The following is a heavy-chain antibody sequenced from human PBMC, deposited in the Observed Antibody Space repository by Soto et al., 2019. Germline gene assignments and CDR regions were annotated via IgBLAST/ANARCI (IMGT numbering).Heavy chain of an antibody. J-gene: IGHJ3*02. CDR3: ARADLSGYDYQDAFDI. CDR1: GGTFSSYT. V-gene: IGHV1-69*02. Sequence: QVQLVQSGAEVKKPGSSVKVSCKASGGTFSSYTISWVRQAPGQGLEWMGRIIPILGIANYAQKFQGRATITADKSASTAYMELSSLRSEDTALYYCARADLSGYDYQDAFDIWGQGTMVTVSS. D-gene: IGHD5-12*01. CDR2: IIPILGIA.